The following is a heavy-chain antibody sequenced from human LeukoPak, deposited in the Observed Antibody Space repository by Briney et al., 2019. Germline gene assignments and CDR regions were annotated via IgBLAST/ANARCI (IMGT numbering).Heavy chain of an antibody. CDR3: ASTTVTGAVGFDY. CDR2: INSDGSST. D-gene: IGHD4-17*01. V-gene: IGHV3-74*01. Sequence: GGSLRLSCAASGFTFSSYWMHWVRQAPGKGLVWVSRINSDGSSTSYADSVKGRFTISRDNAKNTLYLQMNSLRAEDTAVYYCASTTVTGAVGFDYWGQGTLVTVSS. J-gene: IGHJ4*02. CDR1: GFTFSSYW.